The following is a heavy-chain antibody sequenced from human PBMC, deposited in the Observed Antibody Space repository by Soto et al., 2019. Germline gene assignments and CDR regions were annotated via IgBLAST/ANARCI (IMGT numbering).Heavy chain of an antibody. V-gene: IGHV1-69*13. D-gene: IGHD3-10*01. CDR1: GGTFRNHV. CDR2: IIPIIGTP. CDR3: ARDLEFRDGNISHLDY. Sequence: SVKVSCKASGGTFRNHVFNWVRQAPGQGLEWMGGIIPIIGTPNYAQKFQGRVTITADASTSTVYLEVSSLRSQDTAVYYCARDLEFRDGNISHLDYWGQGTLVTVS. J-gene: IGHJ4*02.